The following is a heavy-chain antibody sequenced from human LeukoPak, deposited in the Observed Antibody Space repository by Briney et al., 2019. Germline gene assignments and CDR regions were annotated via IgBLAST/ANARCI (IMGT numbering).Heavy chain of an antibody. CDR2: INPNSGGT. V-gene: IGHV1-2*04. J-gene: IGHJ4*02. Sequence: ASVKVSCKVSGYTLTELSMHWVRQAPGQGLEWMGWINPNSGGTNYAQKFQGWVTMTRDTSISTAYMELSRLRSDDTAVYYCARAPGDPYIFDYWGQGTLVTVSS. D-gene: IGHD7-27*01. CDR1: GYTLTELS. CDR3: ARAPGDPYIFDY.